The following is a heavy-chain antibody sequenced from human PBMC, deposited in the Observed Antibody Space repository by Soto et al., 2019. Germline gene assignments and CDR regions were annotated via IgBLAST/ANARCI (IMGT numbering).Heavy chain of an antibody. CDR3: ARYCNSYEILTGRSDAFDV. V-gene: IGHV3-7*01. CDR1: GFTFTTYW. Sequence: GGSLRLSCAASGFTFTTYWMSWVRQAPGKGLEWVANIKQYGSEKYYVDSVRGRFTISRDNAKNSLYLQMTSLRAEDTAVYYFARYCNSYEILTGRSDAFDVWGQGTMVTVSS. J-gene: IGHJ3*01. D-gene: IGHD3-9*01. CDR2: IKQYGSEK.